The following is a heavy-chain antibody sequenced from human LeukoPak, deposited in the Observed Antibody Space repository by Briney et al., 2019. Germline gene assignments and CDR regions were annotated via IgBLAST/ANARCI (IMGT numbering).Heavy chain of an antibody. CDR1: GFTVSSNY. CDR2: IYSGGST. D-gene: IGHD3-10*01. V-gene: IGHV3-53*05. CDR3: AKVYDGSGSLSYYYYYMDV. Sequence: GGSLRLSCAASGFTVSSNYMSWVRQAPGKGLEWVSVIYSGGSTYYADSVKGRFTISRDNSKNTLYLQMNSLRAEDTAVYYCAKVYDGSGSLSYYYYYMDVWGKGTTVTISS. J-gene: IGHJ6*03.